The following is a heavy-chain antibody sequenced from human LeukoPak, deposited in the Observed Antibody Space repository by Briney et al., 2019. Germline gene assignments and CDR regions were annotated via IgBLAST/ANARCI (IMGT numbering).Heavy chain of an antibody. CDR3: ARTKVTGTTGRWRWFDP. V-gene: IGHV4-39*01. Sequence: PSETLSLTCTVSGGSISSSSYYWGWIRQPPGKGLEWIGSIYYSGSTYYNPSLKSRVTISVDTSKNQFSLKLSSVTAADTAVYYCARTKVTGTTGRWRWFDPWGQGTLVTVSS. CDR2: IYYSGST. J-gene: IGHJ5*02. CDR1: GGSISSSSYY. D-gene: IGHD1-7*01.